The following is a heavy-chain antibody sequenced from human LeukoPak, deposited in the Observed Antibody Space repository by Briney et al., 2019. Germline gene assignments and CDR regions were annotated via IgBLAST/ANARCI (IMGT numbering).Heavy chain of an antibody. CDR2: IYYSGST. CDR3: ARPERGYSYGEPFDY. Sequence: KSSETLSLTCTVSGGSISSSSYYWGWIRQPPGKGLEWIGSIYYSGSTYYNPSLKSRVTISVDTSKNQFSLKLSSVTAADTAVYYCARPERGYSYGEPFDYWGQGTLVTVSS. J-gene: IGHJ4*02. V-gene: IGHV4-39*01. D-gene: IGHD5-18*01. CDR1: GGSISSSSYY.